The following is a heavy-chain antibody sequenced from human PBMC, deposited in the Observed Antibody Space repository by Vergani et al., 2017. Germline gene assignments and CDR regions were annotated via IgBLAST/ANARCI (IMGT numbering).Heavy chain of an antibody. D-gene: IGHD3-3*01. CDR3: AGANYDFWSGYFQ. CDR1: GGTFSSYA. J-gene: IGHJ4*02. V-gene: IGHV1-69*04. Sequence: QVQLVQSGAEVKKPGASVKVSCKASGGTFSSYAISWVRQAPGQGLEWMGRIIPILGIANYAQKLQGRVTITADKSTSTAYMELSSLRSEDTAVYYCAGANYDFWSGYFQWGQGTLVTVSS. CDR2: IIPILGIA.